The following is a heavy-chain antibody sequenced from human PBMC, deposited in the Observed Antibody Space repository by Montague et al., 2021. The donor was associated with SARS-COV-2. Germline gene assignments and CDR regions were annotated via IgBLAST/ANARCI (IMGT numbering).Heavy chain of an antibody. Sequence: SLRLFCAASGFTSGDYQMTWVRQAPGKGLQWVANINQDGTAKTYVDSVKGRFTISRDNAKNSLILQMNSLKDEDTAVYYCARSPRGSGTGWLDYWGQGTLVTVSS. V-gene: IGHV3-7*01. D-gene: IGHD3/OR15-3a*01. CDR1: GFTSGDYQ. CDR3: ARSPRGSGTGWLDY. J-gene: IGHJ4*02. CDR2: INQDGTAK.